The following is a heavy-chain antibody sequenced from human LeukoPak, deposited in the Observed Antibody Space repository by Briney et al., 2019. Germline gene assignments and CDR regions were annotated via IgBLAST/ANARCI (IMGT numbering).Heavy chain of an antibody. Sequence: PSETLSLTCTVSGGSISSYYWSWIRQPAGQGLEWIGYIYYSGTTKYNPSPKSRVTISVDTSKNQISLKLSSVTAADTAVYYCARDVLAYCGGDCYSGYFDYWGQGTLVTVSS. J-gene: IGHJ4*02. D-gene: IGHD2-21*02. CDR2: IYYSGTT. V-gene: IGHV4-59*01. CDR3: ARDVLAYCGGDCYSGYFDY. CDR1: GGSISSYY.